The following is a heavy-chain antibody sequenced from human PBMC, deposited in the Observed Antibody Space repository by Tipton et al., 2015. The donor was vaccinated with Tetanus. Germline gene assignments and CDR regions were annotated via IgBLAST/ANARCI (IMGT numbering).Heavy chain of an antibody. CDR2: IYSGGST. J-gene: IGHJ4*02. CDR3: ARARLVGALPGLPYYFDY. CDR1: GFTVSSNY. Sequence: SLRLSCAASGFTVSSNYMSWVCQAPGKGLEWVSVIYSGGSTYYADSVKGRFTISRDNSKNTLYLQMNSLRAEDTAVYYCARARLVGALPGLPYYFDYWGQGTLVTVSS. D-gene: IGHD1-26*01. V-gene: IGHV3-53*01.